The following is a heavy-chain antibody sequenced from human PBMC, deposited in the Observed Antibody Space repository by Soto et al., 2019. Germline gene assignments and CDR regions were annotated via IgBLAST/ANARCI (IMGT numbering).Heavy chain of an antibody. V-gene: IGHV3-23*01. CDR3: AKGSGSYYDYYFDS. CDR2: FSSRGGRT. CDR1: GFTFSTYA. D-gene: IGHD1-26*01. J-gene: IGHJ4*02. Sequence: EVQLLESGGGLVQRGGSLRLSCAASGFTFSTYAMTWVRQAPGKELEWVSSFSSRGGRTHYADSVKGRFTISRDDSKDTLYLQMTSLRAEDTAIYYCAKGSGSYYDYYFDSWGQGTLVTVSS.